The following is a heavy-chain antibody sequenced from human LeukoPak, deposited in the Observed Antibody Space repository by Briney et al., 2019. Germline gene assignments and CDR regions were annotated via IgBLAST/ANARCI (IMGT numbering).Heavy chain of an antibody. CDR1: GFTFSSYW. J-gene: IGHJ4*02. Sequence: PGGSLRLSCAASGFTFSSYWMTWVRQAPGKGLEWVSAISGSAASTYFADSVKGRFTISRDNSRNTLSLQMSSLRAEDTAVYYCAKGNQRFGDFDYWGQGTLVTVSS. D-gene: IGHD3-3*01. V-gene: IGHV3-23*01. CDR3: AKGNQRFGDFDY. CDR2: ISGSAAST.